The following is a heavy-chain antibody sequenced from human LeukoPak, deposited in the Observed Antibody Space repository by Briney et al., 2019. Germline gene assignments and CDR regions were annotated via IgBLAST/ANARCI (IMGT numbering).Heavy chain of an antibody. Sequence: PSQTLSLTCTVSGGSISSGSYYWSWIRQPAGKGLEWIGRIYTSGSTNYNPSLKSRVTISVDTSKNQFSLKLSSVTAADTAVYYCARTIVVVPAATTYFDYWGQGTLVTVSS. J-gene: IGHJ4*02. CDR2: IYTSGST. D-gene: IGHD2-2*01. CDR1: GGSISSGSYY. V-gene: IGHV4-61*02. CDR3: ARTIVVVPAATTYFDY.